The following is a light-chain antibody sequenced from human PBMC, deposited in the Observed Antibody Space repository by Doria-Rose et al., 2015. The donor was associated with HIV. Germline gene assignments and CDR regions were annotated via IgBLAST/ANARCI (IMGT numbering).Light chain of an antibody. CDR1: DVGGVGS. CDR2: DVS. Sequence: DVGGVGSVSWYQPHPGKAPKLMIYDVSNRPSGVSNRFSGSKSGDTASLIISGLQAEDEADYYCNSYTASSTHNYVFGAGTKVTVL. V-gene: IGLV2-14*03. J-gene: IGLJ1*01. CDR3: NSYTASSTHNYV.